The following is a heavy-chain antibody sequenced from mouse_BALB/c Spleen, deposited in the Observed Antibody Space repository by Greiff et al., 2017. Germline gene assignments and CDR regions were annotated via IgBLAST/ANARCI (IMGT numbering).Heavy chain of an antibody. CDR3: ARPDSSGYDAMDD. D-gene: IGHD3-2*01. V-gene: IGHV1S41*01. Sequence: DLVKPGASVKLSCKASGYTFTSYWINWIKQRPGQGLEWIGRIAPGSGSTYYNEMFKGKATLTVDTSSSTAYIQLSSLSSEDSAVYFCARPDSSGYDAMDDWGQGTSVTVSS. J-gene: IGHJ4*01. CDR1: GYTFTSYW. CDR2: IAPGSGST.